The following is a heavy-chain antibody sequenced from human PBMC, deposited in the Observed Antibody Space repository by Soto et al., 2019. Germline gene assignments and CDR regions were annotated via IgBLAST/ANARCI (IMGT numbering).Heavy chain of an antibody. CDR3: ARMGDFWSGPGELDP. J-gene: IGHJ5*02. V-gene: IGHV4-39*01. CDR2: VYYNGFT. Sequence: SDTLSLTCTVSGGSLSSSNYYWAWIRQSPGKGLEWIGSVYYNGFTYYNPSLKSRVTISVDTSKNQFSLKLTSVTAADTAVYYCARMGDFWSGPGELDPWGQGTLVTVSS. CDR1: GGSLSSSNYY. D-gene: IGHD3-3*01.